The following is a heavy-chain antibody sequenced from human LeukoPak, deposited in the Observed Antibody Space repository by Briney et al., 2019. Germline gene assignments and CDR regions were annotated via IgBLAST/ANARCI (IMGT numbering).Heavy chain of an antibody. CDR3: ASTTYYYDSSGYSDLDY. Sequence: GGSLRLSCAASGFTFSSYSMNWVRQAPGKGLEWVSSISSSNNYIYYADSVKGRFTISRDNANNSQHLQMNSLRAEDTAVYYCASTTYYYDSSGYSDLDYWGQGTLVTVSS. V-gene: IGHV3-21*01. J-gene: IGHJ4*02. D-gene: IGHD3-22*01. CDR2: ISSSNNYI. CDR1: GFTFSSYS.